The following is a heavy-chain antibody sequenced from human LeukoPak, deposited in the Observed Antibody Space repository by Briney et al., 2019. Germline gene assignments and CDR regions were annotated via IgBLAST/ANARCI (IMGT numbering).Heavy chain of an antibody. CDR3: TRTIFGVVIDY. J-gene: IGHJ4*02. D-gene: IGHD3-3*01. V-gene: IGHV3-49*04. Sequence: SGGSLRLSCTASGFSFWDYAMTWVRQAPGQGLEWIGFIRSKAYGGTIDYAASVKGRFTISRDDSKSIAYLQMNSLRTEDTAVYYCTRTIFGVVIDYWGQGTLVTVSS. CDR2: IRSKAYGGTI. CDR1: GFSFWDYA.